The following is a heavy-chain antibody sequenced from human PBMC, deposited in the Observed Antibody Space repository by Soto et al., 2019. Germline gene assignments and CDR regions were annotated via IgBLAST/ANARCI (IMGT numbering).Heavy chain of an antibody. CDR3: VRDGDGSGRTDFQY. D-gene: IGHD3-3*01. J-gene: IGHJ4*02. Sequence: RSLTCAISGDSVSSNIAAWNWIRQSPSRGLEWLGRTYYRSKWFNEYALSVKSRISINADTSKNQFSLQLSSVTLEDTAVYYCVRDGDGSGRTDFQYWGQGTLVTVSS. V-gene: IGHV6-1*01. CDR2: TYYRSKWFN. CDR1: GDSVSSNIAA.